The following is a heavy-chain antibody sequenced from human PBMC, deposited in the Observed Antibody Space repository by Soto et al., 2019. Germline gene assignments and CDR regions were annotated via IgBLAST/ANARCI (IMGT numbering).Heavy chain of an antibody. CDR2: INHSGST. D-gene: IGHD6-19*01. V-gene: IGHV4-34*01. CDR3: ARGWSGWRVWLDY. CDR1: GGSFSGYY. J-gene: IGHJ4*02. Sequence: QVQLQQWGAGLLKPSETLSLTCAVYGGSFSGYYWSWIRQPPGKGLEWIGEINHSGSTNYNPSLKSPVTIPLDTSKNQSSLKLSSVTAADTAVYYCARGWSGWRVWLDYWGQGTLVTLSS.